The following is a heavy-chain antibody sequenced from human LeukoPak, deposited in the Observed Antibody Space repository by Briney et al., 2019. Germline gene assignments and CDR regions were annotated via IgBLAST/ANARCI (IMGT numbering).Heavy chain of an antibody. Sequence: SETLSLTCTVSGGSISSYYWSWIRQPAGKGLEWIGRIYTSGSTNYNPSLKSRVTMSVDTSKNQFSLKLSSVTAADTAVYYCAREGFGELLDAFDICGQGTMVTVSS. J-gene: IGHJ3*02. CDR2: IYTSGST. CDR3: AREGFGELLDAFDI. D-gene: IGHD3-10*01. CDR1: GGSISSYY. V-gene: IGHV4-4*07.